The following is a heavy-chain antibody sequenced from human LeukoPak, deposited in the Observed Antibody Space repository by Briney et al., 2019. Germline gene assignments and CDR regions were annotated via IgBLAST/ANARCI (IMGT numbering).Heavy chain of an antibody. V-gene: IGHV4-59*08. CDR3: ARGSGWYYY. CDR1: GGSISSYH. Sequence: SETLSLTCTVSGGSISSYHWSWMRQPPGKGLEWIGYIYYSGSTNYNPSLKSRVTISVDTSKNQFSLKLSSVTAADTAVYYCARGSGWYYYWGQGTLVTVSS. D-gene: IGHD6-19*01. J-gene: IGHJ4*02. CDR2: IYYSGST.